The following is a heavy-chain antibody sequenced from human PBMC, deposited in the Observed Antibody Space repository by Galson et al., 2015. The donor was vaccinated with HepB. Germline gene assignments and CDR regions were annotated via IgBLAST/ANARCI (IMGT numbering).Heavy chain of an antibody. CDR1: GDSVSSNSAA. D-gene: IGHD6-19*01. CDR3: ARDHQWLVYFDS. CDR2: TYYRSKWSN. J-gene: IGHJ4*02. V-gene: IGHV6-1*01. Sequence: CAISGDSVSSNSAAWNRIRQSPSRGLEWLGRTYYRSKWSNDYAVSVRGRITINPDTSKNQFYLQLNSVTPEDTAVYYCARDHQWLVYFDSWGQGSPVTVSS.